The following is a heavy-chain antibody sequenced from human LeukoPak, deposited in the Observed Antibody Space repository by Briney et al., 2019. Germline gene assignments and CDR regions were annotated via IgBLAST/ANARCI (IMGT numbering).Heavy chain of an antibody. V-gene: IGHV3-74*01. CDR3: ARDLPMYYYDSSGYYYGY. CDR2: INSDGSST. J-gene: IGHJ4*02. CDR1: GFTFSSYW. D-gene: IGHD3-22*01. Sequence: GGSLRLSCAASGFTFSSYWMHWVRQAPGKGLVWVSRINSDGSSTSYADSVKGRFTISRDNAKNTLYLQMNSLRAEDTAVYYCARDLPMYYYDSSGYYYGYWGQGTLVTVSS.